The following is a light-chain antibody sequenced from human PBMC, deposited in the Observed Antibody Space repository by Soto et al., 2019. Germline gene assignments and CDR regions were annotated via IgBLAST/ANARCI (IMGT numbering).Light chain of an antibody. V-gene: IGKV3-15*01. CDR1: QSVSTN. Sequence: EIVMTQSPATLSVSPGERATISCRASQSVSTNVVWYQQKRGQAPRLLIYDASTRATGFPARFSGSGSGTDFTLTISSLQSEDFSVYYCQQYNNWPPWTFGQGTKVEIK. CDR2: DAS. J-gene: IGKJ1*01. CDR3: QQYNNWPPWT.